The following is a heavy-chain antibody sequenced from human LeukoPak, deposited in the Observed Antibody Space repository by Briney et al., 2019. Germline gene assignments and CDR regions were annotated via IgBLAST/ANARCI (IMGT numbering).Heavy chain of an antibody. V-gene: IGHV3-48*04. CDR2: ISSSSTI. Sequence: GGSLRLSCAASGFTFSSYSMNWVRQAPGKGLEWVSYISSSSTIYYADSVKGRFTISRDNAKNSLYLQMNSLRAEDTAVYYCASGHSRDGYLFDYWGQGTLVTVSS. D-gene: IGHD5-24*01. J-gene: IGHJ4*02. CDR3: ASGHSRDGYLFDY. CDR1: GFTFSSYS.